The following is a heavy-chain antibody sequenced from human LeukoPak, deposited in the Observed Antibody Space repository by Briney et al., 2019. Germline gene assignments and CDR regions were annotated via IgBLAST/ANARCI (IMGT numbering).Heavy chain of an antibody. J-gene: IGHJ4*02. Sequence: GGSLRLSCAVSGFTLSSYSMSWVRQSPEKGLEWVANIKEDGSEKYYVDSVKGRFTISRGNAKNSLYLQMNSLRAEDTAVYFCARARATGEFDCWGQGTLVTVSS. CDR1: GFTLSSYS. CDR3: ARARATGEFDC. CDR2: IKEDGSEK. V-gene: IGHV3-7*01. D-gene: IGHD1-26*01.